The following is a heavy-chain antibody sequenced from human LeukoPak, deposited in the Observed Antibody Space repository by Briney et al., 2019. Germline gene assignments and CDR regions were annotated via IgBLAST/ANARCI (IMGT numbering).Heavy chain of an antibody. Sequence: GASVKVSCKASGGTFSSYAISWVRQAPGQGLEWMGRIIPILGIANYAQKFQGRVTITADKSTSTAYMELSSLRSEDTAVYYCATPHRYSGSLDDAFDIWGQGTMVTVSS. D-gene: IGHD1-26*01. CDR2: IIPILGIA. V-gene: IGHV1-69*04. CDR1: GGTFSSYA. CDR3: ATPHRYSGSLDDAFDI. J-gene: IGHJ3*02.